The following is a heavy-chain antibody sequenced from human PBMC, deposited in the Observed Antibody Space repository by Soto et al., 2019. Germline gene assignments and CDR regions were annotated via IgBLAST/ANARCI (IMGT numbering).Heavy chain of an antibody. CDR3: ISHSPEDMIRT. D-gene: IGHD2-15*01. V-gene: IGHV3-73*01. J-gene: IGHJ4*02. CDR1: GFTFSCSS. CDR2: IRNKANSYAT. Sequence: GGSLRLSCAASGFTFSCSSVHWVRQASGKGLGWVGRIRNKANSYATAYAASVRGRFTISRDDSKNTAFLQMNSLNTEDTAVYYCISHSPEDMIRTWGQGTLVTVSS.